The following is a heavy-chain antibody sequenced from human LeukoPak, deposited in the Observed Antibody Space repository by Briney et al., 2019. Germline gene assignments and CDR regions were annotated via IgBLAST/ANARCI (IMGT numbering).Heavy chain of an antibody. V-gene: IGHV4-59*01. D-gene: IGHD5-24*01. CDR2: IYYSGST. CDR1: GGSMNTYY. CDR3: ARAESHYSNCPAATIFDY. J-gene: IGHJ4*02. Sequence: SETLSLTCTVSGGSMNTYYWSWIRQPPGKGLEWIGYIYYSGSTKYNPSLNRRGTISVDTATTQYSLTLRSATAADTAVYYCARAESHYSNCPAATIFDYWGQGTLVTVSS.